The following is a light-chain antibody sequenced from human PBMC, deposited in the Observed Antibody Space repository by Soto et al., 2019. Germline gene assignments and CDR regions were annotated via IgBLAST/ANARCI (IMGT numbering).Light chain of an antibody. CDR3: QHYNSYSEA. CDR2: KAS. CDR1: QSISSW. V-gene: IGKV1-5*03. J-gene: IGKJ1*01. Sequence: DIQMTQSPSSLSASVGDRVTITCRASQSISSWLAWYQQKPGKAPKLLIYKASTLKSGVPSRFSGSGSGTEFTLNISSLQPDDFATYYCQHYNSYSEAFGQGTKA.